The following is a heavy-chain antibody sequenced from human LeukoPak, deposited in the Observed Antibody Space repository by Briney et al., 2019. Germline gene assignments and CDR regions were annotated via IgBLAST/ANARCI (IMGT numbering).Heavy chain of an antibody. V-gene: IGHV3-74*03. CDR1: GFTFSSYW. D-gene: IGHD4-23*01. J-gene: IGHJ4*02. CDR3: ARDYGGSSPFDF. CDR2: INSDGSST. Sequence: PGGSLRLSCVASGFTFSSYWMHWVRHAPGKGLVWVSRINSDGSSTKCADSVKGRFTISRDNAKNTLYLQMNSLRAEDTAVYYCARDYGGSSPFDFWGQGTLVTVSS.